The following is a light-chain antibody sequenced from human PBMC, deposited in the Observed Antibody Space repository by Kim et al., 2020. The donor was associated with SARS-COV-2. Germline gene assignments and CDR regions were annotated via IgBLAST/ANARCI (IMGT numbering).Light chain of an antibody. CDR1: NLGSKS. CDR2: YDS. CDR3: QVWDSSSDHHWV. J-gene: IGLJ3*02. Sequence: PGKTARITCGGNNLGSKSVHWYQQKPGQAPVLVIYYDSDRPSGIPERFSGSNSGNTATLTISRVEAGDEADYYCQVWDSSSDHHWVFGGGTQLTVL. V-gene: IGLV3-21*04.